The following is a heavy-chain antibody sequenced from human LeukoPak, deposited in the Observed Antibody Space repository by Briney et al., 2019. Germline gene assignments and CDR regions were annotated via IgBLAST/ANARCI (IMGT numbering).Heavy chain of an antibody. CDR2: IYYSGST. CDR1: GGSISSYY. V-gene: IGHV4-59*08. Sequence: PSETLSLTCTVSGGSISSYYWSWIGQPPGKGLEWIGYIYYSGSTNYDPSLKSRVTISVDTSKNQFSLKLSSVTAADTAVYYCARLGAMVDYWGQGTLVTVSS. D-gene: IGHD1-26*01. CDR3: ARLGAMVDY. J-gene: IGHJ4*02.